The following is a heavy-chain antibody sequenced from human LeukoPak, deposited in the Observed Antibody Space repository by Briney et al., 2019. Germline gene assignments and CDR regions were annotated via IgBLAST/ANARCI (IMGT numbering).Heavy chain of an antibody. CDR1: GFTLSDHY. CDR3: ARKGAVAGTGFDY. CDR2: ISSIGSTI. D-gene: IGHD6-19*01. V-gene: IGHV3-11*04. J-gene: IGHJ4*02. Sequence: GGSLRLSCAASGFTLSDHYMDWVRQAPGKGLEWVSYISSIGSTIYYADSVRGRFTISRDNAKNSLSLQVKSLRAEDTAVYYCARKGAVAGTGFDYWGQGTLVTVSS.